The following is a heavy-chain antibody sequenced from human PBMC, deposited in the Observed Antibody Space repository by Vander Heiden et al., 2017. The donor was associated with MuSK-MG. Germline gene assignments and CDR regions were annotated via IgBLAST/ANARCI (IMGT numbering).Heavy chain of an antibody. V-gene: IGHV4-59*01. CDR2: IYYSGST. J-gene: IGHJ6*03. CDR1: GGYITTYY. CDR3: ARGPTRYYMDV. Sequence: QVQLQESGPGLVKPSETLSLTCTASGGYITTYYWSWIRQPPGKGLEWIGYIYYSGSTNYNPSLKSRVTISVDTSKNQFSLKLSFVTAADTAVYYCARGPTRYYMDVWGKGTTVTVSS.